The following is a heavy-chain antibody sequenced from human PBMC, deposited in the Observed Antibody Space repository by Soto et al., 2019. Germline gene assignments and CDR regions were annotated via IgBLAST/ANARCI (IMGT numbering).Heavy chain of an antibody. CDR3: AGDGVRNGAYNGWLDP. CDR1: GFSFSSYW. J-gene: IGHJ5*02. V-gene: IGHV3-7*03. CDR2: IKQDGREK. D-gene: IGHD3-16*01. Sequence: GGSLRLACAASGFSFSSYWMTWVRHAPGKGLEWVANIKQDGREKYYVASVKGRFTISRGNVKNLLFLQMDSLTPDDTAVYYCAGDGVRNGAYNGWLDPWGQGTLVTVSS.